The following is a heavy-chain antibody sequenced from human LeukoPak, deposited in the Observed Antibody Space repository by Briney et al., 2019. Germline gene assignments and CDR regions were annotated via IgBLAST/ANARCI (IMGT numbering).Heavy chain of an antibody. Sequence: PGGSLRLSCAASGITFSNYWMSWVRQAPGKGLEWVANIKEDGSEKYYVDSVKGRFTISRDNAKNSLYLQMNSLRAEDTAVYYCARTIRGYWGQGTLVTVSS. J-gene: IGHJ4*02. D-gene: IGHD3-10*01. V-gene: IGHV3-7*02. CDR1: GITFSNYW. CDR2: IKEDGSEK. CDR3: ARTIRGY.